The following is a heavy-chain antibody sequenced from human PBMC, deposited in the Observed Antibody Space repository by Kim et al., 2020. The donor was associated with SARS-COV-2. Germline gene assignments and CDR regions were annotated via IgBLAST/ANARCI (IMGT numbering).Heavy chain of an antibody. CDR3: ARGRGSSWYHFDY. Sequence: YNPSLKSRVTISVDTSKNQFSLKLSSVTAADTAVYYCARGRGSSWYHFDYWGQGTLVTVSS. D-gene: IGHD6-13*01. V-gene: IGHV4-31*02. J-gene: IGHJ4*02.